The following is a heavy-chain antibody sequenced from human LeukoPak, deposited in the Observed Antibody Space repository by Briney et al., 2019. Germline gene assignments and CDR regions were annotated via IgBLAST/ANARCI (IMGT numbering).Heavy chain of an antibody. CDR2: ISGSGGST. Sequence: GGSLRLSCAASGFTFSSYAMSWVRQAPGKGLELVSAISGSGGSTYYADSVKGRFTISRDNSKNTLYLQMNSLRAEDTAVYYCAKVIVVVPAAGFDYWGQGTLVTVSS. CDR3: AKVIVVVPAAGFDY. V-gene: IGHV3-23*01. J-gene: IGHJ4*02. D-gene: IGHD2-2*01. CDR1: GFTFSSYA.